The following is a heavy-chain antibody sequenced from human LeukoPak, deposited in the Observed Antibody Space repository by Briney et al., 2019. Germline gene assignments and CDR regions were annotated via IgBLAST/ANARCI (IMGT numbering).Heavy chain of an antibody. D-gene: IGHD6-19*01. V-gene: IGHV1-69*01. Sequence: SVKVSCKASGGTFSSYAISWVRQAPGQGLEWMGGIIPIFGTANYAQKFQGRVTITADESTSTAYMELSSLRSEDTAVYYCAREVRSSGWYRRKYYFDYWGQGTLVTVSS. J-gene: IGHJ4*02. CDR2: IIPIFGTA. CDR1: GGTFSSYA. CDR3: AREVRSSGWYRRKYYFDY.